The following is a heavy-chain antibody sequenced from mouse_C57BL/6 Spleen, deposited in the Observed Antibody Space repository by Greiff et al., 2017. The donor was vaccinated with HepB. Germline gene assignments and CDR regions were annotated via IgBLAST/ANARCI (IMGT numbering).Heavy chain of an antibody. J-gene: IGHJ3*01. V-gene: IGHV1-50*01. CDR1: GYTFTSYW. CDR2: IDPSDSYT. Sequence: VQLQQPGAELVKPGASVKLSCKASGYTFTSYWMQWVKQRPGQGLEWIGEIDPSDSYTNYNQKFKGKATLTVDTSSSTAYMQLSSLTSEDSAVYCCARSASITTVEGFAYWGQGTLVTVSA. CDR3: ARSASITTVEGFAY. D-gene: IGHD1-1*01.